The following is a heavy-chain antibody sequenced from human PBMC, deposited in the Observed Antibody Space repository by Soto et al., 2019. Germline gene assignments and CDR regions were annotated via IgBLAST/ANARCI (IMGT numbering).Heavy chain of an antibody. Sequence: GASVKVSCKVSGYTLTELSMHWVRQAPGKGLEWMGGFDPEDGETIYAQKFQGRVTMTEDTSTDTAYMELSSLRSEDTAVYYCATFTYYYDSSGSAYFDYWGQGTLVTVSS. CDR3: ATFTYYYDSSGSAYFDY. D-gene: IGHD3-22*01. CDR2: FDPEDGET. CDR1: GYTLTELS. V-gene: IGHV1-24*01. J-gene: IGHJ4*02.